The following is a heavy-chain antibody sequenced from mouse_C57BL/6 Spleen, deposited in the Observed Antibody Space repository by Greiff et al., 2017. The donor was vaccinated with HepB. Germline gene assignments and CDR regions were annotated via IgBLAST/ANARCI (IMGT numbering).Heavy chain of an antibody. J-gene: IGHJ2*01. D-gene: IGHD1-1*01. CDR1: GYTFTSYG. Sequence: QVQLQQSGAELARPGASVKLSCKASGYTFTSYGISWVKQRTGQGLEWIGEIYPRSGNTYYNEKFKGKATLTADKYSSTAYMELRSLTSEDSAVYFCARDNDSSNPYYFDYWGQGTTLTVSS. V-gene: IGHV1-81*01. CDR3: ARDNDSSNPYYFDY. CDR2: IYPRSGNT.